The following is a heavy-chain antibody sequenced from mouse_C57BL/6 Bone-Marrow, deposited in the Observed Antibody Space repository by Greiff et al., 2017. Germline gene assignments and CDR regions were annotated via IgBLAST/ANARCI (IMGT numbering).Heavy chain of an antibody. CDR2: IYPGDGDT. V-gene: IGHV1-82*01. D-gene: IGHD2-14*01. CDR1: GYAFSSSW. CDR3: ARWRVLYFDY. Sequence: ESGPELVKPGASVKISCKASGYAFSSSWMNWVKQRPGKGLEWIGRIYPGDGDTNYNGKFKGKATLTADKSSSTAYMQLSSLTSEDAAVYFCARWRVLYFDYWGQGTTLTVSS. J-gene: IGHJ2*01.